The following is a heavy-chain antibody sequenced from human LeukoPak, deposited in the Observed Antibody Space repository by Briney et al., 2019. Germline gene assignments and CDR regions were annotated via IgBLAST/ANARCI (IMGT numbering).Heavy chain of an antibody. D-gene: IGHD2-2*01. V-gene: IGHV3-30*02. CDR2: IRYDGSNK. CDR1: GFTFSSYG. CDR3: AKGELGYCSSTSCQPFDY. Sequence: PGGSLRLSRAASGFTFSSYGMHWVRQAPGKGLEWVAFIRYDGSNKYYADSVKGRFTISRDNSKNTLYLQMNSLRAEDTAVYYCAKGELGYCSSTSCQPFDYWGQGTLVTVSS. J-gene: IGHJ4*02.